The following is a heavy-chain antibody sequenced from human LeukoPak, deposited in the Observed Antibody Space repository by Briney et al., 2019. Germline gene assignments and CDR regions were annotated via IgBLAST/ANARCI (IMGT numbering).Heavy chain of an antibody. CDR2: IKQDGSEK. CDR3: ARGPVGALYYFDY. D-gene: IGHD1-26*01. J-gene: IGHJ4*02. Sequence: PGGSLRLSCAASGFTFSSYWMSWVRQAPGKGLEWVANIKQDGSEKYYVDSVKGRFTVSRDNAKNSLYLQMNSLRAEDTAVYYCARGPVGALYYFDYWGQGTLVTVSS. V-gene: IGHV3-7*01. CDR1: GFTFSSYW.